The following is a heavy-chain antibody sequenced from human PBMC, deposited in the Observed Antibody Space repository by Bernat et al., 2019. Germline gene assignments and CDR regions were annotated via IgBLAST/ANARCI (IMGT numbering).Heavy chain of an antibody. CDR3: AREGNGGNGGHTGAFDY. D-gene: IGHD4-23*01. J-gene: IGHJ4*02. CDR2: IWNDGSNK. V-gene: IGHV3-33*01. Sequence: QVQLVESGGGVVQPGRSLRLSCAASGFTFSSYGMHWVRQAPGKGLEWVAVIWNDGSNKYYADSVKGRFTISRDNSKNTLYLQMNSLRAEDTAVYYCAREGNGGNGGHTGAFDYWGQGTLVTVSS. CDR1: GFTFSSYG.